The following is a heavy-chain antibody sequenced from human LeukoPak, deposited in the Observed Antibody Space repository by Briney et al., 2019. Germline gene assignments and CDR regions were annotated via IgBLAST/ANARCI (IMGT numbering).Heavy chain of an antibody. D-gene: IGHD6-19*01. V-gene: IGHV4-39*01. CDR1: GGSISSSSYY. CDR3: ASHSSGWWLTRP. CDR2: IYYSGST. J-gene: IGHJ4*02. Sequence: SETLSLTCTVSGGSISSSSYYWGWIRQPPGKGLEWIGSIYYSGSTYYNPSLKSRVTISVDTSKNQFSLKLSSVTAADTAVYYCASHSSGWWLTRPWGQGTLVTVSS.